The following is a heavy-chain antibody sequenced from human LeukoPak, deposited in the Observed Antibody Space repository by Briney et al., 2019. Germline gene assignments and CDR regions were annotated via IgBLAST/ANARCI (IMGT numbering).Heavy chain of an antibody. CDR3: AKWGDYDVLTGYYDPDY. CDR1: GFTFSNYS. J-gene: IGHJ4*02. D-gene: IGHD3-9*01. Sequence: AASLILSCAASGFTFSNYSISWVRQSPGKGLEWVSAITGSGGGTYYADSVKGRFTISRDNSKNTLYLPMNSLRAEDTAVYYCAKWGDYDVLTGYYDPDYWGQGTLVTVSS. CDR2: ITGSGGGT. V-gene: IGHV3-23*01.